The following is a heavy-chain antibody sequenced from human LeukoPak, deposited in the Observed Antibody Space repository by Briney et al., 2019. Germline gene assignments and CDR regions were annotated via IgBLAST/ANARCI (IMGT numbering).Heavy chain of an antibody. Sequence: SETLSLTCAVYGGSFSGYYWSWIRQPPGKGLEWIGEINHSGSTNYNPSLKSRVTISVDTSKNQFSLKMSSVTAADTAVYYCARVCGVLKHWYFDLWGRGTLVTVSS. CDR3: ARVCGVLKHWYFDL. CDR2: INHSGST. V-gene: IGHV4-34*01. CDR1: GGSFSGYY. D-gene: IGHD2-8*01. J-gene: IGHJ2*01.